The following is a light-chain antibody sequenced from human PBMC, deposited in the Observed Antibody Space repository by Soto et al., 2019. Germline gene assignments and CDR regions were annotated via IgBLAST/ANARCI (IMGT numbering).Light chain of an antibody. CDR1: SGSVSTSYY. J-gene: IGLJ7*01. CDR3: VLYMCSGIPAV. V-gene: IGLV8-61*01. CDR2: STN. Sequence: QAVVTQEPSFSVSPGGTVTLTCGLSSGSVSTSYYPSWYQQTPGQAPRTLIYSTNTRSSGVPDRFSGSILGNKAALTITGAQADDESDYYCVLYMCSGIPAVFGGGTQLTVL.